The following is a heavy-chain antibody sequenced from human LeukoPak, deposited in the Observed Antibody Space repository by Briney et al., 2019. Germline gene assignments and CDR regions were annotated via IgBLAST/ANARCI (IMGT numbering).Heavy chain of an antibody. Sequence: GRSLSLSCAASGFTFDDYGMSWVRQAAGKGLEWVSGLNWNGGRTGYADTVTARFTNSRDNAKNSLYLQMNSLRAEDTALYYCARVKVATMRGAFDIWGQGTMVTVSS. V-gene: IGHV3-20*04. CDR2: LNWNGGRT. CDR1: GFTFDDYG. CDR3: ARVKVATMRGAFDI. D-gene: IGHD5-12*01. J-gene: IGHJ3*02.